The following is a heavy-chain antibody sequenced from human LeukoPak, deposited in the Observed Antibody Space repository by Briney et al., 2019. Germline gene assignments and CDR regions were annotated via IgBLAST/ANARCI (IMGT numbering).Heavy chain of an antibody. V-gene: IGHV3-23*01. CDR2: ISGSGGST. CDR3: AKDRDGNGYDCFDY. D-gene: IGHD5-12*01. CDR1: GFTFSSYA. Sequence: GGSLRLSCAASGFTFSSYAMSWVRQAPGKGLEWVSAISGSGGSTYYADSVKGRFTISRDHSKTTLYLQMNSLRAEDTALYYCAKDRDGNGYDCFDYWGQGTLVTVSS. J-gene: IGHJ4*02.